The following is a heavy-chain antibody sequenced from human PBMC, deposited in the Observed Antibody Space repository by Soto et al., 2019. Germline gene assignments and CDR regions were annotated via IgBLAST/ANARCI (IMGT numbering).Heavy chain of an antibody. CDR3: ARGDRGAFDL. CDR1: GFTFSYYW. J-gene: IGHJ3*01. V-gene: IGHV3-74*01. CDR2: LHSDGSST. D-gene: IGHD1-26*01. Sequence: EVQLLESGGGLVQPGESLRLSCAASGFTFSYYWMHWVRQAPGMGLVWVLRLHSDGSSTTYADSVKGRFTIFSDNARNTLYLQMNSLRAEDTAVYYCARGDRGAFDLWGQGTVLTVSS.